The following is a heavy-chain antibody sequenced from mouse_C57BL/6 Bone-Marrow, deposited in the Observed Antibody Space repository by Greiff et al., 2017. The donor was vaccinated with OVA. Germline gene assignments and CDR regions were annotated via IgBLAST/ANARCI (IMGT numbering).Heavy chain of an antibody. V-gene: IGHV1-22*01. Sequence: EVQLQQSGPELAKPGASVKMSCKASGYTFTDYNMHWVKQSHGKSLEWIGYINPNNGGTSYNQKFKGKATLTVNKSSSTAYMELRSLTSEDSAVYYCARFDYVPWYFDVWGTGTTVTVSS. CDR2: INPNNGGT. CDR1: GYTFTDYN. CDR3: ARFDYVPWYFDV. D-gene: IGHD2-4*01. J-gene: IGHJ1*03.